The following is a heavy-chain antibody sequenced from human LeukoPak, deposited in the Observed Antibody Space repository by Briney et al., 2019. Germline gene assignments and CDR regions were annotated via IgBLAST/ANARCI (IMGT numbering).Heavy chain of an antibody. CDR3: ARGIVGATTYYYYGMDV. Sequence: ASETLSLTCAVYGGSFSGYYWSWIRQPPGKGLEWIGEINHSGSTNYNPSLKSRVTISVDTSKNQFSLKLSSVTAADTAVYYCARGIVGATTYYYYGMDVWGQGTTVTVSS. D-gene: IGHD1-26*01. J-gene: IGHJ6*02. CDR2: INHSGST. V-gene: IGHV4-34*01. CDR1: GGSFSGYY.